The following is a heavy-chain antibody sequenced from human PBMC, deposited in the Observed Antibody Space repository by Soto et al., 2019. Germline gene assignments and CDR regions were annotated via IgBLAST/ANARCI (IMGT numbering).Heavy chain of an antibody. D-gene: IGHD3-9*01. J-gene: IGHJ4*02. CDR3: ARHPRVDYDILTGSYFDY. V-gene: IGHV5-10-1*01. Sequence: GDSLKISCKGSGYSFTSYWISWVRQMPGKGLEWMGRIDPSDSYTNYSPSFQGHVTISADKSISTAYLQWSSLKASDTAMYYCARHPRVDYDILTGSYFDYWGQGTLVTVSS. CDR1: GYSFTSYW. CDR2: IDPSDSYT.